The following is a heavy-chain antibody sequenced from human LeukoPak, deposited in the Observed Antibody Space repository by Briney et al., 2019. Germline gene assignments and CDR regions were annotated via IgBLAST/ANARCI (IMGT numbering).Heavy chain of an antibody. V-gene: IGHV1-2*02. CDR3: ARESVLLWFGELSPTNYYYYYMDV. CDR2: INPNSGGT. Sequence: GASVKVSCKASGYTFTGYYMHWVRQAPGQGLEWMGWINPNSGGTNYAQKFQGRVTMTRDTSISTAYMELRSLRSDDTAVYYCARESVLLWFGELSPTNYYYYYMDVWGKGTTVTISS. D-gene: IGHD3-10*01. CDR1: GYTFTGYY. J-gene: IGHJ6*03.